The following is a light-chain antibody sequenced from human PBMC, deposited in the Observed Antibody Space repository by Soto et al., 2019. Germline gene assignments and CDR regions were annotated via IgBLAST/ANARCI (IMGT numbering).Light chain of an antibody. CDR3: QKSYSTPLT. J-gene: IGKJ4*01. V-gene: IGKV1-12*01. Sequence: DIQMTQSPSSVSASVGDTGTVTCRASQGLKFLAWYQQKPGKAPRLLIYEATNLQSGVPPRFSGSGSGTGFTLTISSLQPEDFATYYCQKSYSTPLTFGGGTKVDIK. CDR1: QGLKF. CDR2: EAT.